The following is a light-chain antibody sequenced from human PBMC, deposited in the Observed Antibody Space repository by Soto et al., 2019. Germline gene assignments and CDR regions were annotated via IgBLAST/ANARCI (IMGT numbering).Light chain of an antibody. CDR2: DNN. V-gene: IGLV1-40*01. CDR3: QSYDSSLSGSAV. CDR1: SSNIGAGYD. Sequence: QSALTQPPSVSGAPGQRVTISCTGSSSNIGAGYDVHWYQQLPGTAPKLLIYDNNNRPSGVPDRFSGSKSGTSASLAITGLQAEDEADYYCQSYDSSLSGSAVFGTGTKHTVL. J-gene: IGLJ1*01.